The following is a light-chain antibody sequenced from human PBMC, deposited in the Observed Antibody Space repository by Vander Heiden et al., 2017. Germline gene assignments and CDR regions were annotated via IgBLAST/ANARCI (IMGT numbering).Light chain of an antibody. J-gene: IGLJ2*01. CDR2: EGS. CDR3: CSYAGSPSYVV. CDR1: SSDIGSYYL. V-gene: IGLV2-23*01. Sequence: QSALTQPASVSGSPGQSITISCTGTSSDIGSYYLVSWYQLHPGKAPNLMIYEGSERPSGVSNRFFGSKSGNTASLTISGLQAEDEADYYCCSYAGSPSYVVFGGGTKLTVL.